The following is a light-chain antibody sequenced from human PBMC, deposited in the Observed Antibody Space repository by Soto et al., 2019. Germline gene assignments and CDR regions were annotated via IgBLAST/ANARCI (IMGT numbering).Light chain of an antibody. V-gene: IGKV2-28*01. J-gene: IGKJ3*01. CDR3: MQALETPLT. CDR2: LGF. CDR1: QSLLRSNEYNY. Sequence: DIVMTQSPLSLPVTPEEPAAMSCTYNQSLLRSNEYNYSDWYLQKPGQSPRLLIYLGFDLASAVHVRFYGRGSGTDFTLTISRVEAEEVRDYFCMQALETPLTFGLGTKVDIK.